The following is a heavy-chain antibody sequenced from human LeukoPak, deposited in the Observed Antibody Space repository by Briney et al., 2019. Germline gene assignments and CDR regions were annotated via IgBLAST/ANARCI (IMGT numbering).Heavy chain of an antibody. V-gene: IGHV4-4*07. J-gene: IGHJ4*02. CDR1: GDSISGFY. CDR2: IYTSGST. D-gene: IGHD3-3*01. Sequence: SETLSLTCTVSGDSISGFYWSWIRQAAGKGLEWIGHIYTSGSTNYNPSLKSRVTMSVDMSKNQFSLKLRSVTAADTAVYYCASGGTYYDFWSGYYYFDYWGQGTLVTVSS. CDR3: ASGGTYYDFWSGYYYFDY.